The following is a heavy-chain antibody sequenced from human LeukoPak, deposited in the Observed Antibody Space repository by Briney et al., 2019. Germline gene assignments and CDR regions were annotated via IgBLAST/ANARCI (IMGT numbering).Heavy chain of an antibody. CDR3: ARDPRDGYGHFDH. J-gene: IGHJ4*02. CDR1: GFTFSGNH. V-gene: IGHV3-66*02. CDR2: IYIDGYT. Sequence: PGGSLRLSCAASGFTFSGNHMNWVRQAPGKGLEWISVIYIDGYTYYADSVKGQFTISRDNSKNTLYLQMNSLKPDDTAIYYCARDPRDGYGHFDHWGQGTLVTVSS. D-gene: IGHD5-24*01.